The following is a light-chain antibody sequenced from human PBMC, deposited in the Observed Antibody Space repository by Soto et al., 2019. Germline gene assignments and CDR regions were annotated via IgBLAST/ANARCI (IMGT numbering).Light chain of an antibody. J-gene: IGKJ1*01. Sequence: EVVLTQSPGTLSLSPGERATLSCRASQSFSSSYLAWYQHKPGQAPGLLIYGASSRATGIPDRFSGSGSGTDFTLTISRLEPEDFAVYYCQQYGNSPETFGQGTKVDIK. CDR2: GAS. CDR3: QQYGNSPET. V-gene: IGKV3-20*01. CDR1: QSFSSSY.